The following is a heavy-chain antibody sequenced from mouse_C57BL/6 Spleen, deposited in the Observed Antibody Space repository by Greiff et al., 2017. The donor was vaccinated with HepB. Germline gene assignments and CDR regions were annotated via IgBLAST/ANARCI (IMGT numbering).Heavy chain of an antibody. CDR3: ASYDYDPYYFDY. J-gene: IGHJ2*01. CDR2: IDPANGNT. Sequence: EVKLVESVAELVRPGASVKLSCTASGFNIKNTYMHWVKQRPEQGLEWIGRIDPANGNTKYAPKFQGKATITADTSSNTAYLQLSSLTSEDTAIYYCASYDYDPYYFDYWGQGTTLTVSS. D-gene: IGHD2-4*01. CDR1: GFNIKNTY. V-gene: IGHV14-3*01.